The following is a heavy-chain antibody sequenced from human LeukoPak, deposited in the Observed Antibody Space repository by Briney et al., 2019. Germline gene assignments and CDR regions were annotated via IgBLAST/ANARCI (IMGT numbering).Heavy chain of an antibody. J-gene: IGHJ3*02. CDR2: FDPEDGET. CDR3: ATEGTDCGGDCYSENAFDI. V-gene: IGHV1-24*01. CDR1: GYTLTELS. Sequence: GASVKVSCKVSGYTLTELSMHWVRQAPGKGLEWMGGFDPEDGETIYAQKFQGRVTMTEDTSTDTAYMELSSLRSEDTAVYYCATEGTDCGGDCYSENAFDIWGQGTMVTVSS. D-gene: IGHD2-21*02.